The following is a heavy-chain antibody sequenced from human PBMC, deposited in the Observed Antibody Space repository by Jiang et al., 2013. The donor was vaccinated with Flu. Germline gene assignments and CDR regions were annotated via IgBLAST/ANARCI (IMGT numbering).Heavy chain of an antibody. V-gene: IGHV1-8*01. D-gene: IGHD6-13*01. Sequence: EWMGWMNPNSGNTGYAQKFQGRVTMTRNTSISTAYMELSSLRSEDTAVYYCASGIAAAGKNYWGQGTLVTVSS. J-gene: IGHJ4*02. CDR3: ASGIAAAGKNY. CDR2: MNPNSGNT.